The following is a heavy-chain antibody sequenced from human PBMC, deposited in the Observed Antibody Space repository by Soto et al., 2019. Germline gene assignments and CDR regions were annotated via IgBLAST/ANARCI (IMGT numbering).Heavy chain of an antibody. CDR2: IKSKTDGGTT. D-gene: IGHD3-3*01. Sequence: PGGSLRLSCAASGFTFSNAWMNWVRQAPGKGLEWVGRIKSKTDGGTTDYAAPVKGRFTISRDDSKNTLYLQMNSLKTEDTAVYYCTTDGRDDFWSGYFHRPDSYYGMDVWGQGTTVTVSS. CDR3: TTDGRDDFWSGYFHRPDSYYGMDV. CDR1: GFTFSNAW. V-gene: IGHV3-15*07. J-gene: IGHJ6*02.